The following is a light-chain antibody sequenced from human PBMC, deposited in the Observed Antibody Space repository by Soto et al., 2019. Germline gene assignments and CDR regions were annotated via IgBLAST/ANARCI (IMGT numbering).Light chain of an antibody. Sequence: QSALTQPASVSGSPGQSITISCTGTSNDVGANNYVSWYQHHPGKAPTILIYEAANRPSGVSHRFSGSKSGNTASLTISGLQAEDEADYFCTSYTSTSTLVFGGGTKLTVL. CDR2: EAA. J-gene: IGLJ2*01. CDR1: SNDVGANNY. CDR3: TSYTSTSTLV. V-gene: IGLV2-14*01.